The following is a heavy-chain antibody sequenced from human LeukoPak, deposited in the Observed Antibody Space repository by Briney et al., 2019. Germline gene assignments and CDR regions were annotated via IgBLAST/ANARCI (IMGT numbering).Heavy chain of an antibody. V-gene: IGHV4-4*07. CDR1: GGSISSYY. CDR3: AREGDDYVWGSYRYDAFDI. D-gene: IGHD3-16*02. Sequence: SETLSLTCTVSGGSISSYYWSWIRQPAGKGLEWIGRIYTSGSTNYNPSLKSRVTMSVDTSKNQFSLKLSSVTVADTAVYYCAREGDDYVWGSYRYDAFDIWGQGTMVTVSS. CDR2: IYTSGST. J-gene: IGHJ3*02.